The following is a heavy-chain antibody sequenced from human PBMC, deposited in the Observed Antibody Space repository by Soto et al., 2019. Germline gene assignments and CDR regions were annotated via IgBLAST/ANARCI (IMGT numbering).Heavy chain of an antibody. V-gene: IGHV1-2*04. D-gene: IGHD6-19*01. Sequence: GASVKVSCKASGYTFTGYYMHWVRQAPGQGLEWMGWINPNSGGTNYARKFQGWVTMTRDTSISTAYMELSRLRSDYTAVFYCARDKYSSGWYPDYYYYYGMDVWGQGTTVTVSS. CDR1: GYTFTGYY. CDR2: INPNSGGT. J-gene: IGHJ6*02. CDR3: ARDKYSSGWYPDYYYYYGMDV.